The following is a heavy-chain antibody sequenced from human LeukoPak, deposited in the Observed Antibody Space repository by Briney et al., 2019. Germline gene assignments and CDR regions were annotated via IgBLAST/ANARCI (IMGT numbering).Heavy chain of an antibody. Sequence: SGGSLRLSCAASGFTFSSYAMSWVRQAPGKGLEWVSAISGSGGSTYYADSVKGRFTISGDNSKNTLYLQMNSLRAEDTAVYYCAKTKSITMIVVVSYYFDYWGQGTLVTVSS. CDR2: ISGSGGST. CDR1: GFTFSSYA. D-gene: IGHD3-22*01. V-gene: IGHV3-23*01. CDR3: AKTKSITMIVVVSYYFDY. J-gene: IGHJ4*02.